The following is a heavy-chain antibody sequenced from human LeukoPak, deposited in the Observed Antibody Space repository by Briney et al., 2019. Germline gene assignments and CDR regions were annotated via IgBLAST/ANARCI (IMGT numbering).Heavy chain of an antibody. J-gene: IGHJ4*02. V-gene: IGHV1-2*02. D-gene: IGHD3-22*01. CDR1: GYTFTGYY. CDR3: ARVEFYYYDSSGYYYEGNNDY. Sequence: EASVTVSCKASGYTFTGYYMHWVRQAPGQGLEWMGWINPNSGGTNYAQKFQGRVTMTRDTSTSTAYMELRSLRSDDTAVYYRARVEFYYYDSSGYYYEGNNDYWGQGTLVTVSS. CDR2: INPNSGGT.